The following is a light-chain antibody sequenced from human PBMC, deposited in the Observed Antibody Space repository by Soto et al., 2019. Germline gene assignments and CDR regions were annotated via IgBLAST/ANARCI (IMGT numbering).Light chain of an antibody. J-gene: IGKJ1*01. CDR1: QAIRDD. CDR2: AAS. CDR3: LQYHSSWT. V-gene: IGKV1-6*01. Sequence: AIPMTQSPSSLSASVGDRVSITCRASQAIRDDLGWYQKKPGKAPKLLIFAASRLERGVPSRFGGSGSGTDFTLTISSLQPEDFATYYCLQYHSSWTFGQGTKVE.